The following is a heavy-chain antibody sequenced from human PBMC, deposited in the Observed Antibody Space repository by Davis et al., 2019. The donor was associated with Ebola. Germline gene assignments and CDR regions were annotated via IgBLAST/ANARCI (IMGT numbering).Heavy chain of an antibody. CDR1: GFTFGSYA. CDR3: ARKPIDY. V-gene: IGHV3-7*01. CDR2: INQDGSEK. J-gene: IGHJ4*02. D-gene: IGHD1-14*01. Sequence: GESLKISCAASGFTFGSYAMSWVRQAPGKGLEWVANINQDGSEKYYVDSVKGRFTISRDNAKNSLYLQMNSLRGEDTAVYYCARKPIDYWGQGTLVTVSS.